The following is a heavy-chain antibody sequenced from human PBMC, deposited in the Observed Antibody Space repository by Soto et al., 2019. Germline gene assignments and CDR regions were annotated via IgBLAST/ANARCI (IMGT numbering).Heavy chain of an antibody. Sequence: EVQLVESGGGLVQPGGSLRLSCAASGFTVSSKYMSWVRQAPGKGLEWVSLIQTVGPTDYADSVKGRFTITRDTSENTVHLQMDSLRAEDTAVYYCARDDGLCDGGRCYGVPVDVWGKGTTVTVSS. CDR2: IQTVGPT. D-gene: IGHD2-15*01. CDR1: GFTVSSKY. CDR3: ARDDGLCDGGRCYGVPVDV. V-gene: IGHV3-66*01. J-gene: IGHJ6*04.